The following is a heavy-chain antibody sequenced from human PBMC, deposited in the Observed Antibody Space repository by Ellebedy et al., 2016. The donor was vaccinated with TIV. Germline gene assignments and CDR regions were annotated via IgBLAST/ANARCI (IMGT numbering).Heavy chain of an antibody. Sequence: PGGSLRLSCTVSGFTFSSYAIHWVRLAPGKGLEWVTLISYDGSEKYNADSVKGRFTISRDNSKNTVYLQMNSLRAEETAVYYCATSAVGHSHGYYFDYWGQGTLVTVSA. J-gene: IGHJ4*02. CDR2: ISYDGSEK. CDR3: ATSAVGHSHGYYFDY. D-gene: IGHD3-22*01. CDR1: GFTFSSYA. V-gene: IGHV3-30-3*01.